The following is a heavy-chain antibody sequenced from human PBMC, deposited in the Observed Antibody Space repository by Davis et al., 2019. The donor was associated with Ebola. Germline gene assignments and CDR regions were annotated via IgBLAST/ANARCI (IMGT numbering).Heavy chain of an antibody. CDR3: ARDLYLGSWNYYGMDV. J-gene: IGHJ6*02. V-gene: IGHV3-20*04. Sequence: GGSLRLSCAASGFSFSVYSMNWVRQAPGKGLEWVSGINWNGGSTGYADSVKGRFTISRDNAKNSLYLQMNSLRAEDTAVYYCARDLYLGSWNYYGMDVWGQGTTVTVSS. D-gene: IGHD2-2*02. CDR1: GFSFSVYS. CDR2: INWNGGST.